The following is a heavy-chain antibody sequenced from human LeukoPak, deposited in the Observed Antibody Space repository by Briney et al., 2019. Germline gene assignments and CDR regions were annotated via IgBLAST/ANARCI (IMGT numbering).Heavy chain of an antibody. CDR3: ARGMTGYSSGRYDFDF. Sequence: GSLRLSCAASGFTFSRYWMHWVRQAPGKGLVWVSRISSDGGNTAYADSVKGRFTVSRDNAKNTLYLRLSSLRAEDTAMYYCARGMTGYSSGRYDFDFWGQGTLVTVSS. CDR2: ISSDGGNT. D-gene: IGHD6-19*01. V-gene: IGHV3-74*01. CDR1: GFTFSRYW. J-gene: IGHJ4*02.